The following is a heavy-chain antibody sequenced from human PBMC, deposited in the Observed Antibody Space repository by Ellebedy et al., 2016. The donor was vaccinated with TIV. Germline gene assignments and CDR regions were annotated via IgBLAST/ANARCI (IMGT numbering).Heavy chain of an antibody. J-gene: IGHJ5*02. CDR3: ARGPLGSVMVYNWFDP. CDR2: INSNSGGT. D-gene: IGHD5-18*01. Sequence: ASVKVSCKASGYTFTGYFVHWVRQAPGQGLEWMGWINSNSGGTNYEQKFQGRVSMTRDTSISTAYMELSRLRSDDTAVYYCARGPLGSVMVYNWFDPWGQGTLVTVSS. V-gene: IGHV1-2*02. CDR1: GYTFTGYF.